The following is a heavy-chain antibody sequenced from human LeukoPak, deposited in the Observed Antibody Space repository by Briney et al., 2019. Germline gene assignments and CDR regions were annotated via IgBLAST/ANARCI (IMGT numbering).Heavy chain of an antibody. CDR3: ARDKGAAGPDDPSGFDY. CDR1: GFTFSIYS. D-gene: IGHD6-19*01. V-gene: IGHV3-21*01. CDR2: ISSSSSYK. J-gene: IGHJ4*02. Sequence: PGGSLRLSCAASGFTFSIYSMNWVRQAPGKGLEWVSSISSSSSYKDYADSLKGRFSISGDNANNSVYLQMNSLRAEDTAVYYCARDKGAAGPDDPSGFDYWGQGTLVTVSS.